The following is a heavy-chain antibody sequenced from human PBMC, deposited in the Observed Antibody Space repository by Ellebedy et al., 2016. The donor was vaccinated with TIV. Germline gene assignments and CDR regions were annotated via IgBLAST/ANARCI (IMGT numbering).Heavy chain of an antibody. J-gene: IGHJ4*02. CDR2: ISGSGGST. CDR3: AGLRKGLLSHLDY. D-gene: IGHD3-22*01. Sequence: GESLKISCAASGFTFSSYAMSWVRQAPGKGLEWVSAISGSGGSTYYADSVKGRFTISRDNSKNTLYLQMNSLRAEDTAVYYCAGLRKGLLSHLDYWGQGTLVTVSS. V-gene: IGHV3-23*01. CDR1: GFTFSSYA.